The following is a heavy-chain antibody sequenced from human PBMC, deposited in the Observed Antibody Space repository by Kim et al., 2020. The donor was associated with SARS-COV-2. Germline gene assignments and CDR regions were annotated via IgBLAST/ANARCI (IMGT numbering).Heavy chain of an antibody. CDR3: ARGSRYCTSNTACSIDDFDS. CDR2: ISTHIGNP. V-gene: IGHV7-4-1*02. CDR1: GYSFTNSA. D-gene: IGHD2-8*01. J-gene: IGHJ3*02. Sequence: ASVKVSCKASGYSFTNSAINWVRQAPGHGLEWMGWISTHIGNPTYAQGFTGRFVFSLDTSVSTAYLQISSLEAEDTAVYYCARGSRYCTSNTACSIDDFDSWGQGTMVTVSS.